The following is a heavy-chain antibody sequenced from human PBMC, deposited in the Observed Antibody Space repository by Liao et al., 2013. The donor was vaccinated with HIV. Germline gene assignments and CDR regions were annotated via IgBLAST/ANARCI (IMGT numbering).Heavy chain of an antibody. D-gene: IGHD3-16*02. V-gene: IGHV4-39*02. Sequence: QLQLQESGPGLVKPSETLSLTCTVSGGSISSSSYYWGWIRQPPGKGLEWIGTIYYSGSTNYNPSLKSRVTISSDTSRNHFSLQLTSVTAADTAVYYCARVRVIRPNWFDPWGQGTLVTVSS. CDR2: IYYSGST. CDR3: ARVRVIRPNWFDP. CDR1: GGSISSSSYY. J-gene: IGHJ5*02.